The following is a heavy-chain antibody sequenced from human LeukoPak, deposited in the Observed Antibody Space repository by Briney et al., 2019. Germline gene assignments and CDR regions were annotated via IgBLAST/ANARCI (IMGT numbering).Heavy chain of an antibody. CDR3: ARDPSSYGDYPTFDY. CDR2: IWYEGSNK. Sequence: PGGSLRLSYAASGFHFSNYGMHGVGQAPGKGLEWVLVIWYEGSNKYYADSVKSRFTISRDNSKNTLYLQMNSLRAEDTAVYYCARDPSSYGDYPTFDYWGQGTLVTVYS. J-gene: IGHJ4*02. D-gene: IGHD4-17*01. V-gene: IGHV3-33*01. CDR1: GFHFSNYG.